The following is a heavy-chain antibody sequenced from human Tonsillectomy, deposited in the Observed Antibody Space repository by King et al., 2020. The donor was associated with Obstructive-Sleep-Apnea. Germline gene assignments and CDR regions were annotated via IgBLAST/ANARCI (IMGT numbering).Heavy chain of an antibody. V-gene: IGHV1-18*04. J-gene: IGHJ6*01. CDR2: ISPYNGNT. Sequence: QLVQSGPEVKKPGASVKVSCKASGFTFTAYGITWVRQAPGQGLEWMGWISPYNGNTDYAQNLQGRVTVTTDTSTSTAYMEQRSLISDDTAVYYCARDRGIAAPVGDMDVWGQGTTVTVSS. D-gene: IGHD6-13*01. CDR3: ARDRGIAAPVGDMDV. CDR1: GFTFTAYG.